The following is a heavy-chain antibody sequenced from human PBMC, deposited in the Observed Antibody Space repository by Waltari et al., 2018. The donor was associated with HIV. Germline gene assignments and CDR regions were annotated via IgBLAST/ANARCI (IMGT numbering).Heavy chain of an antibody. V-gene: IGHV4-59*01. D-gene: IGHD3-10*01. Sequence: QVQLQESGPGLVKPSETLSLTCTVSGGSLRHYDWSWIRQPPGKGLEWIGYISYSGSTAYNPSLKSRVSISVDTSKNQFSLKLSSVTAADTAVYYCARDHKYASGLPDSWGQGTLVTVSS. CDR3: ARDHKYASGLPDS. CDR1: GGSLRHYD. CDR2: ISYSGST. J-gene: IGHJ4*02.